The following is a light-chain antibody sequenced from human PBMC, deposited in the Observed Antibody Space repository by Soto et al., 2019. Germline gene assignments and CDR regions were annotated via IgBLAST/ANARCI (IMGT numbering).Light chain of an antibody. J-gene: IGKJ5*01. Sequence: VVTVSLNNQSLSRGERANLSCRASQSVTSNYLAWYQQIPGQAPRLLIFGASSRATGIPDRFSGSGSGTDFTLPISRVEPEDFAVYYCQQYRRSLPITFGQGTRLEIK. V-gene: IGKV3-20*01. CDR3: QQYRRSLPIT. CDR1: QSVTSNY. CDR2: GAS.